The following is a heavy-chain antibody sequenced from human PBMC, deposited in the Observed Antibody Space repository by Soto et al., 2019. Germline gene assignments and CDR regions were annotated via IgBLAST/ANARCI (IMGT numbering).Heavy chain of an antibody. J-gene: IGHJ6*02. CDR3: ARMSTAGAHYFYGMDV. V-gene: IGHV2-70*20. CDR1: GFSLTTTGMV. Sequence: SGPTLVNPTQTLTLTCTFSGFSLTTTGMVVSWVRQAPGKALQWLALIDWDDDKYYNTFLETRLTISKDTSRNQVVLTMTNMDPEDTATYYCARMSTAGAHYFYGMDVWGQGTTVTVS. CDR2: IDWDDDK. D-gene: IGHD1-1*01.